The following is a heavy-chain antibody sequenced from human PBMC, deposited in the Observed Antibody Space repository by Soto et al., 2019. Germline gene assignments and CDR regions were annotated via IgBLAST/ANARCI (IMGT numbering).Heavy chain of an antibody. CDR2: IYHSGST. V-gene: IGHV4-30-2*01. CDR3: ARGEFGRQIDY. Sequence: SETLSLACAVSGGSISSGGYSWSWIRQPPGKGLEWIGYIYHSGSTYYNPSLKSRVTISVDTSKNQFSLKLSSVTAADTAVYYCARGEFGRQIDYWGQGTLVTVSS. CDR1: GGSISSGGYS. J-gene: IGHJ4*02. D-gene: IGHD3-10*01.